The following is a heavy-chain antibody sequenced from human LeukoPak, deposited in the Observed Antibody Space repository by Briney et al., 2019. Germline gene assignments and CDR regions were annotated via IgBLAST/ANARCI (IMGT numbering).Heavy chain of an antibody. D-gene: IGHD3-9*01. J-gene: IGHJ4*02. CDR2: ISGSGNST. Sequence: GGSLRLSCAASGFTFSNYALSWVRQAPGKGLEWVSDISGSGNSTYYADSVKGRFTISRDNSKNTLYLQMNSLRAEDTAAYYCAKAQFDWSTSLDYWGQGTLVTVSS. CDR3: AKAQFDWSTSLDY. V-gene: IGHV3-23*01. CDR1: GFTFSNYA.